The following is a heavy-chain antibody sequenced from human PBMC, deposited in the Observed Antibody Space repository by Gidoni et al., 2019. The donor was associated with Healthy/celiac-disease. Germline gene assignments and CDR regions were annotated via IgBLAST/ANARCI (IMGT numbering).Heavy chain of an antibody. CDR1: GYSFTSYW. V-gene: IGHV5-10-1*01. J-gene: IGHJ4*02. D-gene: IGHD3-10*01. Sequence: EVQLVQSGAEVKKPGESLSISCKCSGYSFTSYWISWVRQMPGKGLEWMGRIDPSDSYTNYSPSFQGHVTISADKSISTAYLQWSSLKASDTAMDYCARHGMPGGLLWPGVDYWGQGTLVTVSS. CDR2: IDPSDSYT. CDR3: ARHGMPGGLLWPGVDY.